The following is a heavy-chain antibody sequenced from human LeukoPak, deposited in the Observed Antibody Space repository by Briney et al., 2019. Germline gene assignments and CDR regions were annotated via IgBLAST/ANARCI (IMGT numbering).Heavy chain of an antibody. V-gene: IGHV3-9*03. Sequence: GGSLRLSCAASGFTFDDYAMHRVRQAPGKGLEWVSGISWNSGSIGYADSVKGRFTISRDNAKNSLYLQMNSLRAEDMALYYCAKDRSGSYRTGGDAFDIWGQGTMVTVSS. CDR1: GFTFDDYA. CDR2: ISWNSGSI. J-gene: IGHJ3*02. D-gene: IGHD1-26*01. CDR3: AKDRSGSYRTGGDAFDI.